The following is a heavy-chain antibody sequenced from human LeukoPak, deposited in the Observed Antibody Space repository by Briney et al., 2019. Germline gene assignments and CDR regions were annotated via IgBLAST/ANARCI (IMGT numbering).Heavy chain of an antibody. CDR2: ISSSSSSYI. V-gene: IGHV3-21*01. D-gene: IGHD6-19*01. CDR1: GFTFSSYS. Sequence: PGGSLRLSCAASGFTFSSYSMNWVRQAPGKGLEWVSSISSSSSSYIYYADSVKGRFTISRDNAKNSLYLQMNSLRAEDTAVYCCARDRWHSSGWYTGEFDYWGQGTLVTASS. J-gene: IGHJ4*02. CDR3: ARDRWHSSGWYTGEFDY.